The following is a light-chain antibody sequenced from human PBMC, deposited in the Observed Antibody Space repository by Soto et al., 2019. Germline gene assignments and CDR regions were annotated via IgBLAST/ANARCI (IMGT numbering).Light chain of an antibody. CDR1: QSISSW. CDR2: KAS. J-gene: IGKJ2*01. Sequence: DIQMTQSPSTLSASVGDRVTITCRVSQSISSWLAWYQQKPGKAPKLLIYKASSLESEVPSRFSGSGSGTEFTLTISSLQPDDFATYYCQQYKSYYTLGQGTKLEIK. CDR3: QQYKSYYT. V-gene: IGKV1-5*03.